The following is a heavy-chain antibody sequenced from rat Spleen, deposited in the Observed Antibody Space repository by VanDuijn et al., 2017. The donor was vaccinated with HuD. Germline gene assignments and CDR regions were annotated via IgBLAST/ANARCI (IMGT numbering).Heavy chain of an antibody. V-gene: IGHV5S23*01. CDR1: GFTSSDYD. D-gene: IGHD1-9*01. Sequence: EVQLVESDGGFVQPGRSLKLSCVVSGFTSSDYDMTWVRQAPTKGLEWVASINTGGGFTFYRDSVKGRFTISRDNAKSTLYLQMDSLRSDDTATDHCARRHYGYTDYFDYWGQGVMVTVSS. CDR2: INTGGGFT. J-gene: IGHJ2*01. CDR3: ARRHYGYTDYFDY.